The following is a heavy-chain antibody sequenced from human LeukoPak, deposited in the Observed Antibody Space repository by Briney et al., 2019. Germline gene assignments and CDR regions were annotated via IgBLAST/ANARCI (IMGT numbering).Heavy chain of an antibody. V-gene: IGHV3-74*01. CDR1: GFTFSSYW. CDR2: SNSEGSST. Sequence: GGSLRLSCAASGFTFSSYWMHWVRQAPGKGLVWVSRSNSEGSSTSYADSVKGRFAISRDNAKNTLYLQMNSLRAEDTAVYYCARYGHYYGSFDIWDQGTVVTVSS. D-gene: IGHD3-10*01. J-gene: IGHJ3*02. CDR3: ARYGHYYGSFDI.